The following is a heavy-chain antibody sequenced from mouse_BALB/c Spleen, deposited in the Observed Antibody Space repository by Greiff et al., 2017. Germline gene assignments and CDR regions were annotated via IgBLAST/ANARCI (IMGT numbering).Heavy chain of an antibody. CDR1: GYSFTGYT. CDR2: INPYNGGT. J-gene: IGHJ3*01. CDR3: ARWGYRYPWFAY. D-gene: IGHD2-14*01. V-gene: IGHV1S135*01. Sequence: VQLQQSGPELVKPGASMKISCKASGYSFTGYTMNWVKQSHGKNLEWIGLINPYNGGTSYNQKFKGKATLTADKSSSTAYMQLSSLASEDSAVYYCARWGYRYPWFAYWGQGTLVTVSA.